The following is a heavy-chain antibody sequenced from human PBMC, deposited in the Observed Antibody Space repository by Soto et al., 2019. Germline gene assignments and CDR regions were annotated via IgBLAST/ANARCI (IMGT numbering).Heavy chain of an antibody. J-gene: IGHJ6*02. CDR2: ITDDGSTT. Sequence: RGSLRLSGETSGFIFSMYWMHWVRQVPGQGTKWVARITDDGSTTYYAASVEGRFTISRDNSKNTLYLQMNSLRAEDTAVYYCARLEPTFLTVTGEYYYYGMDVWGQGTTVTVSS. CDR1: GFIFSMYW. D-gene: IGHD4-17*01. CDR3: ARLEPTFLTVTGEYYYYGMDV. V-gene: IGHV3-74*01.